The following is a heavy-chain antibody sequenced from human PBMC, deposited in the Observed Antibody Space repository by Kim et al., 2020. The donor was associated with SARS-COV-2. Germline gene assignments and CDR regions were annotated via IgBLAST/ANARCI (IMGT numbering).Heavy chain of an antibody. CDR3: ARAIGTTNYNYAMDV. CDR1: GLIFRSNS. J-gene: IGHJ6*02. V-gene: IGHV3-48*02. D-gene: IGHD1-1*01. Sequence: GGSLRLSCAASGLIFRSNSMNWVRQAPGKGLEWVSDIDSSGFSTYYADSVKGRFTISRDKAKNSLYLQMNSLRDEDTAVYYCARAIGTTNYNYAMDVWG. CDR2: IDSSGFST.